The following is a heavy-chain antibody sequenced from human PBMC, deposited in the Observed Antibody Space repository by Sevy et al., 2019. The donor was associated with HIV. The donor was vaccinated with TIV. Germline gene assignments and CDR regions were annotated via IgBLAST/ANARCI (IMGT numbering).Heavy chain of an antibody. D-gene: IGHD3-22*01. V-gene: IGHV1-2*02. CDR3: ARMGDYFDTSGYYPLQY. CDR1: GYTFTEYY. CDR2: INPQTGGT. J-gene: IGHJ4*02. Sequence: ASVKVSCKASGYTFTEYYVHWLRQAPGQGREWMGWINPQTGGTYFAKKFQDRVTLTTATSINAAYMELSGLKFDDTAVFYCARMGDYFDTSGYYPLQYWGLGTLVTVSS.